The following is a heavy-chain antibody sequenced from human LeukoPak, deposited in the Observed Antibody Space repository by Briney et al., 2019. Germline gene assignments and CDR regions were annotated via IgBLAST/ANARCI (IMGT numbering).Heavy chain of an antibody. D-gene: IGHD1-26*01. Sequence: ASVKVSCKVSGYTLTELSMHWVRQAPGQGLEWMGWINPNSGGTNYAQKFQGRVTMTRDTSISTAYMELSRLRSDDTAVYYCARGGGREGGYWGQGTLVTVSS. CDR3: ARGGGREGGY. CDR2: INPNSGGT. V-gene: IGHV1-2*02. J-gene: IGHJ4*02. CDR1: GYTLTELS.